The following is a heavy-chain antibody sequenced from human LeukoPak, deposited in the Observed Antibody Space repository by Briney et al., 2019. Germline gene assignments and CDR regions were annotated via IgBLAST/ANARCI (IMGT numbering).Heavy chain of an antibody. D-gene: IGHD6-19*01. Sequence: PGRSLRLSCAASGFTFSSYGMHWVRQAPGKGLEWVAVISYDGSNKYYADSVEGRFTISRDNSKNTLYLQMNSLRAEDTAVYYCAKDHSSGWYFDYWGQGTLVTVSS. V-gene: IGHV3-30*18. J-gene: IGHJ4*02. CDR2: ISYDGSNK. CDR1: GFTFSSYG. CDR3: AKDHSSGWYFDY.